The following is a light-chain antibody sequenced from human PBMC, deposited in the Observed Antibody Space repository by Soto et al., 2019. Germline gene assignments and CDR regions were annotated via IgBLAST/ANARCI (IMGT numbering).Light chain of an antibody. CDR3: QQYNSYSPWT. V-gene: IGKV1-5*01. CDR2: DTS. Sequence: DIPMTQSPSTLSASVGDRVTITCRASQSISHWLAWYQQKPGKAPKLLIYDTSSLESGVPSRFSGSGSGTEFTLTISSLQPDDFATYYCQQYNSYSPWTFGQGTKVEIK. CDR1: QSISHW. J-gene: IGKJ1*01.